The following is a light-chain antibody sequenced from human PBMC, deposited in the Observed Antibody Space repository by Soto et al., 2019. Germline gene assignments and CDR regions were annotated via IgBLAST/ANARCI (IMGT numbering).Light chain of an antibody. J-gene: IGKJ3*01. Sequence: EIVLTQSPGTLSLSPGERATLSCRASQSVVNNYLAWYQQKPGQAPRLLIYGASSRATGIPDRFSGSGSGTDFTLTISGLEPEDCAVYYCQQYGSSTFTFGPGTKVDIK. CDR3: QQYGSSTFT. CDR1: QSVVNNY. CDR2: GAS. V-gene: IGKV3-20*01.